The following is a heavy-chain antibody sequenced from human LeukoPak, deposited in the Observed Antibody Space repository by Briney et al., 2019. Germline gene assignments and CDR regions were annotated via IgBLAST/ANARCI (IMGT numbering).Heavy chain of an antibody. V-gene: IGHV1-69*05. D-gene: IGHD3-10*01. CDR2: IIPIFGTA. Sequence: SVKVSCKASGGTFSSYAISWVRQAPGQGLEWMGRIIPIFGTANYVQKFQGRVTITTDESTSTAYMEQSSPRSEDAAVYYCARVRGIIGLDAEYFQHWGQGTLVTVSS. CDR1: GGTFSSYA. CDR3: ARVRGIIGLDAEYFQH. J-gene: IGHJ1*01.